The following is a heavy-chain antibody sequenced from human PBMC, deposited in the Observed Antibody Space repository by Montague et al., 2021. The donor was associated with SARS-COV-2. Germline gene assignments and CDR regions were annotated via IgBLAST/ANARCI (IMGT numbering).Heavy chain of an antibody. D-gene: IGHD6-19*01. V-gene: IGHV4-59*01. CDR2: IFSSGTA. Sequence: SETLSLTCSVSGYSISNYYWSWIRQPPGKGLEWLGYIFSSGTATXNASLRSRLTISVDTSTNQLSLKVTSVTTADTATYYCARGEVAGPFDYWGRGTLVTVSS. CDR1: GYSISNYY. CDR3: ARGEVAGPFDY. J-gene: IGHJ4*02.